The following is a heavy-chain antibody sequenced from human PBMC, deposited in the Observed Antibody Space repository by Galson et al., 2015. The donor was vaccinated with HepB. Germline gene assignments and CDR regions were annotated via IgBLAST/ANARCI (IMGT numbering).Heavy chain of an antibody. CDR3: ARHVSGSIGWPVDY. V-gene: IGHV4-39*01. CDR1: GGSISITSYY. Sequence: ETLSLTCTVSGGSISITSYYWGWIRQPPGKGLGWIGGVYYSGDTYYNPSLKSRVTISVDTSKNQFSLKLSSVTAADTAVYYCARHVSGSIGWPVDYWGQGTLVTVSS. J-gene: IGHJ4*02. CDR2: VYYSGDT. D-gene: IGHD6-19*01.